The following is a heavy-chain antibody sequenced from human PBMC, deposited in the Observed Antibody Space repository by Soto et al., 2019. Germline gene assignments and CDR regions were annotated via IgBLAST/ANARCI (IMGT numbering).Heavy chain of an antibody. Sequence: QVQLVQSGAEVRKTGASVKVSCKASGYTFTSYGISWVRQAPGQGLEWMGWISAYNGNTVYAQRFQGRVTMTTDPSTSTAYMELRSLGSDDTAVYYCARDSSGHRYGMDVWGQGTTVTVSS. CDR2: ISAYNGNT. CDR3: ARDSSGHRYGMDV. CDR1: GYTFTSYG. J-gene: IGHJ6*02. V-gene: IGHV1-18*01. D-gene: IGHD3-22*01.